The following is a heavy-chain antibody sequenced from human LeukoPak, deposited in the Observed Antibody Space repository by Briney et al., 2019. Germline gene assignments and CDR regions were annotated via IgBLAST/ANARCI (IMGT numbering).Heavy chain of an antibody. Sequence: ASVKVSCKASGYTFTSYHMHWVRQAPGQGLEWMGIINPSGGSTSYAQKFQGRVTMTRDTSTSTVYMELSSLRSEDTAVYYCARGDYYDSSGAKNFDYWGQGTLVTVSS. V-gene: IGHV1-46*01. CDR2: INPSGGST. CDR3: ARGDYYDSSGAKNFDY. D-gene: IGHD3-22*01. J-gene: IGHJ4*02. CDR1: GYTFTSYH.